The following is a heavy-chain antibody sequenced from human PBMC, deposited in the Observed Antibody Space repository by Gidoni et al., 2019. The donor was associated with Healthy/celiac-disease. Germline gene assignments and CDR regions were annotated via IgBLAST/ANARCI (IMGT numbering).Heavy chain of an antibody. CDR1: GFTFSSYA. D-gene: IGHD3-10*01. Sequence: EVQLLESGGGLVQPGGSLRLPCAASGFTFSSYAMSGDRPAPGKGLGWVSAISGSGGSTYYADSVKGRFTISRDNSKNTLYLQMNFLRAEDTAVYYCAKAADVWFGDPSDYWGQGTLVTVSS. V-gene: IGHV3-23*01. J-gene: IGHJ4*02. CDR3: AKAADVWFGDPSDY. CDR2: ISGSGGST.